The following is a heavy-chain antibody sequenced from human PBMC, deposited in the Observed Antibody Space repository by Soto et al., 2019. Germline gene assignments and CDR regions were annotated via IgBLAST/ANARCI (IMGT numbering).Heavy chain of an antibody. Sequence: PSETLSLTCTVSGGSISSAGYYWSWIRQHPGKGLEWIGYIYYSGNTYYNPSLRRRVSISVDTSKNQFSLKLSSVTAADTAVYYCARVGISSSDPFDFWGQGTMVTVSS. CDR3: ARVGISSSDPFDF. V-gene: IGHV4-31*03. D-gene: IGHD6-6*01. CDR2: IYYSGNT. CDR1: GGSISSAGYY. J-gene: IGHJ3*01.